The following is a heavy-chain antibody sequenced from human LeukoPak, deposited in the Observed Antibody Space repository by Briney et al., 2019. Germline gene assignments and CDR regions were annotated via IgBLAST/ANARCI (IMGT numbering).Heavy chain of an antibody. D-gene: IGHD4-11*01. J-gene: IGHJ4*02. CDR3: ARRPIDYSNYKEPDYFDY. Sequence: ASVKVSCKASGYTFTSYYMHWVRQAPGQGLEWMGGIIPIFGTANYAQKFQGRVTITTDESTSTAYMELSSLRSEDTAVYYCARRPIDYSNYKEPDYFDYWGQGTLVTVS. V-gene: IGHV1-69*05. CDR2: IIPIFGTA. CDR1: GYTFTSYY.